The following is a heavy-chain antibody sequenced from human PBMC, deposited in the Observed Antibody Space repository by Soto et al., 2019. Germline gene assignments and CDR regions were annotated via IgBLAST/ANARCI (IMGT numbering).Heavy chain of an antibody. Sequence: QVQLQESGPGLVKPSQTLSLTCTVSGGSISSGDYYWSWIRQHPGKGLEWIGYIYYSGSTYYNPSPKSRVTISVDASKNRVTLRLSSVPAAHPAVYYFASRRSGSRPGSDPWGQGTLVTVSS. V-gene: IGHV4-31*03. CDR3: ASRRSGSRPGSDP. CDR1: GGSISSGDYY. CDR2: IYYSGST. J-gene: IGHJ5*02. D-gene: IGHD2-15*01.